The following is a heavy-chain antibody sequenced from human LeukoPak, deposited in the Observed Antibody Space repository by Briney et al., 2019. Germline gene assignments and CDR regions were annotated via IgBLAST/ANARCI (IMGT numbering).Heavy chain of an antibody. Sequence: SETLSLTCTVSGGSISSYYWSWIRQPAGKGLEWIGRIYTSGSTNYNPSLKSRVTMSVDTYKNQFSLKLSSVTAADTAVYYCARGGRAYCGGDCYLYAFDIWGQGTMVTVSS. V-gene: IGHV4-4*07. CDR2: IYTSGST. D-gene: IGHD2-21*01. J-gene: IGHJ3*02. CDR1: GGSISSYY. CDR3: ARGGRAYCGGDCYLYAFDI.